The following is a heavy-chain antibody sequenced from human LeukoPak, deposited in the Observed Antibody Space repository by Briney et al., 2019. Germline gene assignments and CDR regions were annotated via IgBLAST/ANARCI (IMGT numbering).Heavy chain of an antibody. CDR3: AKDLPHGGWHYYYYGMDV. J-gene: IGHJ6*02. D-gene: IGHD6-19*01. Sequence: GGSLRLSCATSGITFSNYRMHWVRQAPGKGLEWVAVISYDGSNKYYADSVKGRFTISRDNSKNTLYLQMNSLRAEDTAVYYCAKDLPHGGWHYYYYGMDVWGQGTTVTVSS. V-gene: IGHV3-30*18. CDR1: GITFSNYR. CDR2: ISYDGSNK.